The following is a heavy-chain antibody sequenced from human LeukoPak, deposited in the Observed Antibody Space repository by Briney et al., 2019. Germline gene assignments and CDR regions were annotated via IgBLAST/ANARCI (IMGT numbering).Heavy chain of an antibody. CDR1: GYTFTSYG. CDR2: ISAYNGNT. D-gene: IGHD1-26*01. V-gene: IGHV1-18*01. CDR3: ARDRVRSYETNYYYYYYMDV. J-gene: IGHJ6*03. Sequence: ASVKVSCKASGYTFTSYGISWVRQAPGQGLEWMGWISAYNGNTNYAQKLQGRVTMTTDTSTSTAYMELRSLRSDGTAVYYCARDRVRSYETNYYYYYYMDVWGKGTTVTVSS.